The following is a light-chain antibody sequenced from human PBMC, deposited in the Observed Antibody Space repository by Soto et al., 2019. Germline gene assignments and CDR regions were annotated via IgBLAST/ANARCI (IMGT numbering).Light chain of an antibody. V-gene: IGKV3-11*01. Sequence: EIVLTQSPVTLSVSPGERATLSCRASQSVSNNLAWYQQKPGQAPRLLIYGASSRATGIPDRFSGSASGTDFTLTISSLEPEDFAVYYCQQRGNWPPTWTFGQGTKVDIK. CDR3: QQRGNWPPTWT. CDR1: QSVSNN. J-gene: IGKJ1*01. CDR2: GAS.